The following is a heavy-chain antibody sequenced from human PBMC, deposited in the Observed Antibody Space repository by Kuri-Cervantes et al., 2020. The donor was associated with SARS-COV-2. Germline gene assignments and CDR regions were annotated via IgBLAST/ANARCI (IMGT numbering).Heavy chain of an antibody. Sequence: GGSLRLSCAASGFTFSSYEMNWVRQAPGKGLEWVSYIGSSGSTIYYADSVKGRFTISRDNAKNSLYLQMNSLRAEDTAVYYCARVDPPLIDSSGLTGIDYWGQGTLVTVSS. J-gene: IGHJ4*02. CDR2: IGSSGSTI. CDR3: ARVDPPLIDSSGLTGIDY. CDR1: GFTFSSYE. D-gene: IGHD6-19*01. V-gene: IGHV3-48*03.